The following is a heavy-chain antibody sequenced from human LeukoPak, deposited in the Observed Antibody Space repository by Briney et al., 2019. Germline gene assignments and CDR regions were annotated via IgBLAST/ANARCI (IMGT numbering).Heavy chain of an antibody. CDR3: ARNNFSDY. V-gene: IGHV1-46*01. CDR1: GYTFTSYY. CDR2: INTSSGSP. D-gene: IGHD1/OR15-1a*01. J-gene: IGHJ4*02. Sequence: ASVKVSCKASGYTFTSYYMHRVRQAPGQGREWMGIINTSSGSPSYAQKCLSRGTMTRDTSTSTVSMERRSLRSEATAAYYCARNNFSDYGGRGTLVTVSS.